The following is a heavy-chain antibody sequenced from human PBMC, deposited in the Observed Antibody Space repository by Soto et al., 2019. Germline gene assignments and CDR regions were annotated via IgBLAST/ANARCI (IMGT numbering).Heavy chain of an antibody. V-gene: IGHV5-10-1*01. CDR1: GNSFAGYW. CDR3: ARQIYDSDTGPNFQYYFDS. CDR2: IDPSDSQT. J-gene: IGHJ4*02. Sequence: GESLKISCKGSGNSFAGYWITWVRPKPGKGLEWMGRIDPSDSQTYYSTSLRGHVTISATKSITTVFLQWSSLRASDTAMYYCARQIYDSDTGPNFQYYFDSWGQGTPVTVSS. D-gene: IGHD3-22*01.